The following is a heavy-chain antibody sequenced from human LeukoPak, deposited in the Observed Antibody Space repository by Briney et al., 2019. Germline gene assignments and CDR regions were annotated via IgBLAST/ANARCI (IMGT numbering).Heavy chain of an antibody. D-gene: IGHD3-22*01. CDR3: AKAGPYYYDSSGKKGFDY. CDR2: ISGSGGST. CDR1: GFTFSSYA. J-gene: IGHJ4*02. Sequence: GGSLRLSCAASGFTFSSYAMSWVRQAPGKGLEWVSAISGSGGSTYYADSVKGRFTISRDNSKNTLYLQMNSLRAEDTAVYYCAKAGPYYYDSSGKKGFDYWGQGTLVTVSS. V-gene: IGHV3-23*01.